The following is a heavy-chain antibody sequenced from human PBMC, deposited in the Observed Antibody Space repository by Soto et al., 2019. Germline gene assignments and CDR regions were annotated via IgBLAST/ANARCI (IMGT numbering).Heavy chain of an antibody. CDR3: AKDQTVMVRGLIITILNSFFDS. Sequence: EVQLLESGGGFVQPGGSLRLSCAASGFIFSNYAMSWVRQAPGKGLEWVSAISGSGGSMYYSDSVKGRFTISRDNSKNTLYLQMNSLRAQDTALYYCAKDQTVMVRGLIITILNSFFDSWGQGTLVTVAS. D-gene: IGHD3-10*01. CDR2: ISGSGGSM. J-gene: IGHJ4*02. V-gene: IGHV3-23*01. CDR1: GFIFSNYA.